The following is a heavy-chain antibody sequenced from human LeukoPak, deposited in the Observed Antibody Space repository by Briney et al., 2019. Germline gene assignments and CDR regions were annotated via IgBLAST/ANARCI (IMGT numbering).Heavy chain of an antibody. J-gene: IGHJ4*02. CDR2: INQGGNT. D-gene: IGHD6-19*01. V-gene: IGHV4-34*01. CDR3: ARGYSSIFDY. Sequence: SETLSLTCVVSGGSLNSYSWNWIRQPPGKGPEWIGEINQGGNTDYNPSLKSRVTMSVDTSKNQFSLKLSSVTAADTAVYYCARGYSSIFDYWGQGTLVTVSS. CDR1: GGSLNSYS.